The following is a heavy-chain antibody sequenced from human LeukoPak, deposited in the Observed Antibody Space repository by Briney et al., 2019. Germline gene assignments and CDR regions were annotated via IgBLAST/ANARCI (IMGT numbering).Heavy chain of an antibody. CDR1: GFTFSSYA. Sequence: PGGSLRLSCAASGFTFSSYAMSWVRQAPGKGLEWVSAISDGGGTTCYADSVQGRFTISRDYSKNTLFLQMNSLRADDTAVYYCAKVGTGDLFRALDYWGQGTLVTVSS. CDR2: ISDGGGTT. D-gene: IGHD1-14*01. J-gene: IGHJ4*02. V-gene: IGHV3-23*01. CDR3: AKVGTGDLFRALDY.